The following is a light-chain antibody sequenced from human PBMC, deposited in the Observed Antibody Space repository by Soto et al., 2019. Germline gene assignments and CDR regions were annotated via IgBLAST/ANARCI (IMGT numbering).Light chain of an antibody. CDR3: AAWDDSLNGYV. CDR1: SSNIGSNT. V-gene: IGLV1-44*01. J-gene: IGLJ1*01. CDR2: SNN. Sequence: QPVLTQPPSASGTPGQRVTISCSGSSSNIGSNTVNWYQQLPGTAPKLLIYSNNQRPSGVPDRFSGSKSGTSASLAISGLQSEDMADYYCAAWDDSLNGYVFGTGTKLTVL.